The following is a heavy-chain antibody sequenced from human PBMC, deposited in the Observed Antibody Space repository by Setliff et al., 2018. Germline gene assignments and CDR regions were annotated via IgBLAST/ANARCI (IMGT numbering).Heavy chain of an antibody. J-gene: IGHJ6*02. V-gene: IGHV1-18*01. CDR1: GYTFSHSG. D-gene: IGHD1-26*01. Sequence: ASVKVSCKASGYTFSHSGITWVRQAPGQGLEWVGWIKTFSFKANYAQKLQDRVTITTDTSTATVYMELRGLRSDDTATYYCARFRVSSGGYNYYAMDVWGQGTTVTVSS. CDR2: IKTFSFKA. CDR3: ARFRVSSGGYNYYAMDV.